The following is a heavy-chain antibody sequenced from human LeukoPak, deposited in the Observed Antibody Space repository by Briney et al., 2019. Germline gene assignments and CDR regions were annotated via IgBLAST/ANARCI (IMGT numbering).Heavy chain of an antibody. CDR1: GYSFTTYW. CDR3: ARRGSWSSPFDY. Sequence: GESLKISCKGSGYSFTTYWIGWVRQMPGKGLEWIGIIFPGDSDTTYSSSLQGQVTISADKSINTAYLQWSSLKASDTAMYYCARRGSWSSPFDYWGQGTLVTVSS. J-gene: IGHJ4*02. D-gene: IGHD6-13*01. CDR2: IFPGDSDT. V-gene: IGHV5-51*01.